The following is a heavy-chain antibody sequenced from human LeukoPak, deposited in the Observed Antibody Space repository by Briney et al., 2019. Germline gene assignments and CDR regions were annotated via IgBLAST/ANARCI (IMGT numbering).Heavy chain of an antibody. CDR1: GYIFTNHA. CDR3: ARVAERFPTRRTSFDY. J-gene: IGHJ4*02. V-gene: IGHV1-18*01. CDR2: ISGYNGNT. D-gene: IGHD1-26*01. Sequence: ASVKVSCKSSGYIFTNHAINWVRQAPGQGLEWMGWISGYNGNTRYAQNFQGRFTMTTDTSTSTAYMELRSLRSDDTAVYYCARVAERFPTRRTSFDYWGQGTLVTVSS.